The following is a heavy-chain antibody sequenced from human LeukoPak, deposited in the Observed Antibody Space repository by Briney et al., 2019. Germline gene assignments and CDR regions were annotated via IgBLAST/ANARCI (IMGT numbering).Heavy chain of an antibody. J-gene: IGHJ4*02. CDR2: IYYSGST. CDR3: ARGEEFGSWSY. CDR1: GGSISSSSYS. D-gene: IGHD6-13*01. Sequence: SETLSLTCTVSGGSISSSSYSWGWIRQPPGKGLEWIGSIYYSGSTYYNPSLKSRVTISVDTSKNQFSLKLSSVTAADTAVYYCARGEEFGSWSYWGQGTLVTVSS. V-gene: IGHV4-39*07.